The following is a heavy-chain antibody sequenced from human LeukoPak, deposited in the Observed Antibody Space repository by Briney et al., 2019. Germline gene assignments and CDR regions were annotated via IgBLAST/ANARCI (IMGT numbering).Heavy chain of an antibody. CDR2: ISSSSSTI. Sequence: GGSLRLSCAASGFTFSSYSMNWVRQAPGKGLEWVSYISSSSSTIYYADSVKGRFTISRDNAKNSLYLQMNSLRAEDTAVYYCARGVQGGITVAGTGFDYWGQGTLVTVSS. V-gene: IGHV3-48*01. CDR1: GFTFSSYS. J-gene: IGHJ4*02. CDR3: ARGVQGGITVAGTGFDY. D-gene: IGHD6-19*01.